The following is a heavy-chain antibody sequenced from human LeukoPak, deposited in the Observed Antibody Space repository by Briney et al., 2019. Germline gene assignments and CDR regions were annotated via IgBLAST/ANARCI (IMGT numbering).Heavy chain of an antibody. CDR2: IYYSGST. J-gene: IGHJ5*02. Sequence: SETLSLTCAVSGGSITNYYWSWIRQSPGKGLEWIGFIYYSGSTNYNPSLKSRVTISVDTSKNQFSLKLNSVTAADTAVYYCARTTEDCSSTSCYQYWFDPWGQGTLVTVSS. V-gene: IGHV4-59*01. D-gene: IGHD2-2*01. CDR3: ARTTEDCSSTSCYQYWFDP. CDR1: GGSITNYY.